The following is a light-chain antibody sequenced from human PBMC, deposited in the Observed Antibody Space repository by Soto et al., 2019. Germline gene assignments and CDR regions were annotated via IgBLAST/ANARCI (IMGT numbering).Light chain of an antibody. V-gene: IGKV3-15*01. CDR2: GAS. J-gene: IGKJ2*01. CDR3: QQYNNWPPSYT. Sequence: EIVMTQSPATLSVSPGERATLSCRASQSVSSNLAWYQQKPGQVPRLLIYGASTRATGIPARFSGSGSGTEFTLTISSLQSEDFAVYYCQQYNNWPPSYTFGQGTKVDIK. CDR1: QSVSSN.